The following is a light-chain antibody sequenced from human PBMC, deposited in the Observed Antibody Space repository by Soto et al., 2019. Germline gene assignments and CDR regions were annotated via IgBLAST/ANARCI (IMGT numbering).Light chain of an antibody. V-gene: IGKV3-20*01. CDR3: QQYGSSPWT. J-gene: IGKJ1*01. CDR1: QSVSSSY. CDR2: GAA. Sequence: EIVLTQSPGTLSLSPGERATLSCRASQSVSSSYLAWYQQTPGQAPRPLIHGAASRAIGIPARFSGSGSGTDFTLTISRLEPEDFAVYYCQQYGSSPWTFGHGNKVEIK.